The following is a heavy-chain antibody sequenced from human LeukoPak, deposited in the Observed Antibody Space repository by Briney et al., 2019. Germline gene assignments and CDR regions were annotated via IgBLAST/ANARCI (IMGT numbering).Heavy chain of an antibody. D-gene: IGHD3-22*01. Sequence: GGSLRLSCAASGFTFSSYAMSWVRQAPGKGLEWVSAISGSGGSTYYADSVKGRFTIPRDNSKNTLYLQMNSLRAEDTAVYYCAKGGTMIETYYWGQGTLVTVSS. V-gene: IGHV3-23*01. CDR1: GFTFSSYA. CDR3: AKGGTMIETYY. CDR2: ISGSGGST. J-gene: IGHJ4*02.